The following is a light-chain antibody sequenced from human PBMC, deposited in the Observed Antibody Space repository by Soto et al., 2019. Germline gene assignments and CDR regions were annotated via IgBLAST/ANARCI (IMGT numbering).Light chain of an antibody. V-gene: IGKV3-15*01. CDR1: QSVSSS. Sequence: EIVLTQSPGTLSLSPGERATPSCRASQSVSSSSLAWYQQKPGQAPRLLIYGASTRATGIPARFSGSGSGTEFTLTISSLQSEDFAVYYCQQYNNWPPWTFGQGTKVDIK. CDR3: QQYNNWPPWT. J-gene: IGKJ1*01. CDR2: GAS.